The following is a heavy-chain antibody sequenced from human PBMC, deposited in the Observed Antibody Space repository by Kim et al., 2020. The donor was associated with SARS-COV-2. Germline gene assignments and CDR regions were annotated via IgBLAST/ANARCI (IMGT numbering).Heavy chain of an antibody. CDR3: ARDAFMITIGCIIVTYPDAFNT. Sequence: GGSLRLSCAASGFTFSSYEMNWVRQAPGKGLEWVSYISSSGSTIYYADSVKGRFTISRDNAKNSLYLQMNSLRAEDTAVYYCARDAFMITIGCIIVTYPDAFNTSGPGAMRAVSS. CDR1: GFTFSSYE. CDR2: ISSSGSTI. J-gene: IGHJ3*02. V-gene: IGHV3-48*03. D-gene: IGHD3-16*02.